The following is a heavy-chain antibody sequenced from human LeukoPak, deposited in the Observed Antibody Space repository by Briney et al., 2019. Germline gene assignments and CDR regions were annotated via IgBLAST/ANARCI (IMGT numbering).Heavy chain of an antibody. V-gene: IGHV4-4*07. CDR3: ARDQTYYVSSGYYYVTYLQH. D-gene: IGHD3-22*01. J-gene: IGHJ1*01. CDR2: MSSGGST. Sequence: SETLSLTCTVSGASISSSYCTWIRQSVGEGLEWIGRMSSGGSTTYNPSLKGRVTMSLDTSKRQFSLNLSSVTAADTAVYYCARDQTYYVSSGYYYVTYLQHWGQGILVTVSS. CDR1: GASISSSY.